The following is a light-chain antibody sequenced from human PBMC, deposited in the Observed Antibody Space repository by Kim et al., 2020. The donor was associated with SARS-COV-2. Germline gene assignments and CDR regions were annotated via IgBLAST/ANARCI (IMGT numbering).Light chain of an antibody. V-gene: IGLV3-1*01. Sequence: SYELTQPPSVSVSPGRTASITCSGDKLGDKYACWYQQKPGQSPVLVIYQDSKRPSGIPERFSGSNSGNTATLTISGTQAMDEADYYCQAWDSSFAVFGGG. J-gene: IGLJ7*01. CDR1: KLGDKY. CDR2: QDS. CDR3: QAWDSSFAV.